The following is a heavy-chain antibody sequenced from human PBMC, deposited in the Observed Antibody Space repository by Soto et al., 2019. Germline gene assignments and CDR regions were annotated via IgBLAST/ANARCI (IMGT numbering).Heavy chain of an antibody. V-gene: IGHV4-30-4*01. CDR2: IYYSGST. D-gene: IGHD3-22*01. CDR1: GGSISSGDYY. Sequence: SETLSLTCTVSGGSISSGDYYWSWIRKPPGKGQEWIGYIYYSGSTYYNPSLKSRVTISVDTSKNQFSLKLSSVTAADTAVYYCARDSSYYYDSSGYSGVFDYWGQGTLVTVSS. J-gene: IGHJ4*02. CDR3: ARDSSYYYDSSGYSGVFDY.